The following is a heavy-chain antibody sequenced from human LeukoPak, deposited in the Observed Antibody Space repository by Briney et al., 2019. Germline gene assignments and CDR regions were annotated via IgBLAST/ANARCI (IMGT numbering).Heavy chain of an antibody. D-gene: IGHD6-13*01. CDR1: GFTVSSNE. CDR3: AGAAAGPGQDY. V-gene: IGHV3-38-3*01. CDR2: ISGGST. Sequence: GGSLRLSCAASGFTVSSNEMSWVRQAPWRGLEWVSSISGGSTYYADSVKGRFTISRDNSKNTLYLQMNSLRAEDTAVYYCAGAAAGPGQDYWGQGTLVTVSS. J-gene: IGHJ4*02.